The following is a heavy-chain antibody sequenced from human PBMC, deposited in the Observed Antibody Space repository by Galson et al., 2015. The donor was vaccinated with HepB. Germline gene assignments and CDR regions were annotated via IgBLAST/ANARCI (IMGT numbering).Heavy chain of an antibody. D-gene: IGHD3-10*01. CDR1: GFTFSSYG. V-gene: IGHV3-33*06. CDR2: IWYDGSNK. CDR3: AKLPAVPNMVRGDPNAFDI. Sequence: SLRLSCAASGFTFSSYGMHWVRQAPGKGLEWVAVIWYDGSNKYYADSVKGRFTISRDNSKNTLYLQMNSLRAEDTAVYYCAKLPAVPNMVRGDPNAFDIWGQGTMVTVSS. J-gene: IGHJ3*02.